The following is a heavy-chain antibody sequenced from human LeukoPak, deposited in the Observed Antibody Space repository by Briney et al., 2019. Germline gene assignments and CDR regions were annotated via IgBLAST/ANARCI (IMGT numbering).Heavy chain of an antibody. CDR2: IYYSGST. Sequence: SETLSLTCTVSGGSISSYYWGWIRQPPGKGLEWIGSIYYSGSTYYNPSLKSRVTISVDTSKNQFSLKLSSVTAADTAVYYCARDLATGNYYYYYGMDVWGQGTTVTVSS. CDR3: ARDLATGNYYYYYGMDV. V-gene: IGHV4-39*07. CDR1: GGSISSYY. D-gene: IGHD5-12*01. J-gene: IGHJ6*02.